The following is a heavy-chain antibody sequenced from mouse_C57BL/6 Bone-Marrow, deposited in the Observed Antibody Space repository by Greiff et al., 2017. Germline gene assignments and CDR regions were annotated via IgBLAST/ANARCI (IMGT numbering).Heavy chain of an antibody. V-gene: IGHV1-63*01. J-gene: IGHJ3*01. CDR2: IYPGGGYT. Sequence: QVQLQQSGAELVRPGTSVKMSCKASGYTFTNYWIGWAKQRPGHGLEWIGDIYPGGGYTNYNETFKGKATLTADKSSSTAYMQFSSLTSEDSAIYYCTRSCYGSPGWFAYWGQGTLVTVSA. CDR1: GYTFTNYW. D-gene: IGHD1-1*01. CDR3: TRSCYGSPGWFAY.